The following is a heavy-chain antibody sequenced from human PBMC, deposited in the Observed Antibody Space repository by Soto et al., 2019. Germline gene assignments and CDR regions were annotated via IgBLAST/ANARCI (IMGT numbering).Heavy chain of an antibody. CDR3: DKDRFVYDFGIVPAATLIGMAV. CDR2: ISGGGTST. Sequence: GGSLRLSCVAAGFTFDSYAMNWIRQAPGKGLEWVSVISGGGTSTYYADSVKGRFTVSRYNSKNTMYLQMNRLSADDTGAYYRDKDRFVYDFGIVPAATLIGMAVWGQGSTVTVSS. D-gene: IGHD2-2*01. J-gene: IGHJ6*02. CDR1: GFTFDSYA. V-gene: IGHV3-23*01.